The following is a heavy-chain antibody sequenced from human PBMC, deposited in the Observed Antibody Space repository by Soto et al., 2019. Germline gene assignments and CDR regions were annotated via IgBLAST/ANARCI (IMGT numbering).Heavy chain of an antibody. CDR2: IYPGDSDT. D-gene: IGHD2-21*01. CDR3: ARHMGVNYYYYGMDV. V-gene: IGHV5-51*01. J-gene: IGHJ6*02. Sequence: LGESLKISCQGSGYSFTSYWIGWVRQMPGKGLEWMGIIYPGDSDTRYSPSFQGQVTISADKSISTAYLQWSSLKASDTAMYYCARHMGVNYYYYGMDVWGQGTTVTVSS. CDR1: GYSFTSYW.